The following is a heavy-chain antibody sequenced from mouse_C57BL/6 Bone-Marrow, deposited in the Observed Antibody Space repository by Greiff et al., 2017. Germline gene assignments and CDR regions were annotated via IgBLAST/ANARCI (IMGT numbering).Heavy chain of an antibody. V-gene: IGHV1-52*01. CDR1: GYTFTSYW. D-gene: IGHD2-3*01. Sequence: QVQLQQPGAELVRPGSSVKLSCKASGYTFTSYWMHWVKQRPIQGLEWIGNIDPSDSETHYNQKFKDKATLTVDKSSSTAYMQRISLTSEDSAVYYCARAYDGDYDGAMDYWGQGTSVTVSS. J-gene: IGHJ4*01. CDR2: IDPSDSET. CDR3: ARAYDGDYDGAMDY.